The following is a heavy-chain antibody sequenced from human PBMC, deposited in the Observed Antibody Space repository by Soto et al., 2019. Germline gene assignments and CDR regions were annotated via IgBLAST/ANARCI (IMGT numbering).Heavy chain of an antibody. D-gene: IGHD2-21*02. V-gene: IGHV3-74*01. CDR3: ARESGDWPLNWFDP. CDR2: ITSGGKGK. J-gene: IGHJ5*02. Sequence: PGGSLRLSCAASGFNFSNHWMHWVRQRPAEGLVWVSRITSGGKGKAYAESVKGRFAISRDNAKNTLYLQMNGLTAEDTAVYYCARESGDWPLNWFDPWGQGTLVTVSS. CDR1: GFNFSNHW.